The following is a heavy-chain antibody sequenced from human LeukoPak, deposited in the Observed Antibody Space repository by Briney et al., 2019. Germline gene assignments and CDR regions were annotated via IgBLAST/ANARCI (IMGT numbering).Heavy chain of an antibody. CDR1: GFTFSNYW. CDR3: ARDVWRRLDY. CDR2: IKSDGSET. D-gene: IGHD2-8*01. Sequence: GASLRLSCAASGFTFSNYWMGWVRQAPGKGLEYVANIKSDGSETYYVDSVKGRFTISRDNARNSLYLQVNSLRAEDTAVYYCARDVWRRLDYGGQATLVPVPS. J-gene: IGHJ4*02. V-gene: IGHV3-7*01.